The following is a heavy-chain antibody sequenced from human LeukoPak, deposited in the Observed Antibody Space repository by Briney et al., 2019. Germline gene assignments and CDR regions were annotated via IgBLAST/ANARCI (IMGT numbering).Heavy chain of an antibody. V-gene: IGHV4-34*01. CDR1: GGSFSNYY. CDR2: INHSGST. Sequence: SETLSLTCTVYGGSFSNYYWTWIRQPPGKGLEWIGEINHSGSTNYNPSLKSRVTISVDTSKNQFSLKLSSVTAADTAVYYCARGGTGSGSYYNVGWFDPWGQGTLVTVSS. CDR3: ARGGTGSGSYYNVGWFDP. J-gene: IGHJ5*02. D-gene: IGHD3-10*01.